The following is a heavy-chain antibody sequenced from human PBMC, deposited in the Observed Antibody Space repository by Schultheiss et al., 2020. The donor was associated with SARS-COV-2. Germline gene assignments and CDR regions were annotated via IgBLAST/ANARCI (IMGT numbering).Heavy chain of an antibody. CDR2: ISYDGINK. V-gene: IGHV3-30*03. J-gene: IGHJ4*02. CDR3: ARDGWELLDFDY. D-gene: IGHD1-26*01. CDR1: GFTFSTFG. Sequence: GGSLRLSCAASGFTFSTFGMHWVRQAPGKGLEWVAVISYDGINKYYADSVEGRFTISRDSSKNTLYLQMNSLRAEDTAVYYCARDGWELLDFDYWGQGTLVTVSS.